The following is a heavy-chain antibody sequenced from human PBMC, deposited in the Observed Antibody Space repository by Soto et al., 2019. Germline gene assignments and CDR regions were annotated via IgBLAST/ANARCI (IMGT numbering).Heavy chain of an antibody. D-gene: IGHD2-2*01. CDR1: GFTVSSNY. Sequence: GGSLRLSCAASGFTVSSNYMSWVRQAPGKGLEWVSVIYSGGSTYYADSVKGRFTISRDNSKNTLYLQMNSLRAEDTAVYYCARDAHDIVVVPAAMKSDNYYYYYYMDVWGKGTTVTVSS. CDR2: IYSGGST. CDR3: ARDAHDIVVVPAAMKSDNYYYYYYMDV. J-gene: IGHJ6*03. V-gene: IGHV3-66*01.